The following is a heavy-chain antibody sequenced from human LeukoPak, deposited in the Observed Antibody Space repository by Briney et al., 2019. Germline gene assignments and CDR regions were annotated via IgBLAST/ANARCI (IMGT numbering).Heavy chain of an antibody. CDR3: ARLDPHSGHTNYFDH. Sequence: SETLSLTCTVSGGSISSYYWSWIRQPPGEGLEWIGYIYYSGSTNYNSSLKSRVTISVDTSKNQCSLILNSVTAADTAVYYCARLDPHSGHTNYFDHWGQGTLVTVSS. V-gene: IGHV4-59*01. CDR2: IYYSGST. J-gene: IGHJ4*02. CDR1: GGSISSYY. D-gene: IGHD1-26*01.